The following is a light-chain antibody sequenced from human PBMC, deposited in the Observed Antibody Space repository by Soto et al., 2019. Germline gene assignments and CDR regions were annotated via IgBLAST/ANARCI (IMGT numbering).Light chain of an antibody. CDR3: QQYYSVHPFP. V-gene: IGKV4-1*01. CDR1: QSVLYSSHNKNY. Sequence: DIVMTQSPDSLAVSLGERATINCKSSQSVLYSSHNKNYLAWYQQKPGQPPRLLIYWASTRESGVPDRFSGSGSGTDFSLTISSLQAEDVAVYYCQQYYSVHPFPFGPGTKVDIK. CDR2: WAS. J-gene: IGKJ3*01.